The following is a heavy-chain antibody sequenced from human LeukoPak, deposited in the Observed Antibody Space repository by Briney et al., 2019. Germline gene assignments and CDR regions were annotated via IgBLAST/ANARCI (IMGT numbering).Heavy chain of an antibody. V-gene: IGHV3-11*01. D-gene: IGHD3-22*01. Sequence: GGSLRLSCAASGFTFSDYYMSWIRQAPGKGLEWVSYISSSGSTIYYADSVKGRFTISRDNAKNSLYLQMNSLRAEDTAVYYCARDHHYYYDSSGYYPGDYWGQGTLVIVS. CDR1: GFTFSDYY. J-gene: IGHJ4*02. CDR2: ISSSGSTI. CDR3: ARDHHYYYDSSGYYPGDY.